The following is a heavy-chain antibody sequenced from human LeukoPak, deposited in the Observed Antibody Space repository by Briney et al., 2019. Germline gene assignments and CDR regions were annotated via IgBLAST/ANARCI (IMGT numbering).Heavy chain of an antibody. Sequence: ASVKVSCKASGYTFTSYAIHWVRQAPGQRLEWMGWINAGNGNTKYSQKFQDRVTITRDTSASTAYMELSSLRSEDTAEYYCARDIVVVTAMFYFDYWGQGTLVTVSS. CDR2: INAGNGNT. J-gene: IGHJ4*02. D-gene: IGHD2-21*02. V-gene: IGHV1-3*01. CDR3: ARDIVVVTAMFYFDY. CDR1: GYTFTSYA.